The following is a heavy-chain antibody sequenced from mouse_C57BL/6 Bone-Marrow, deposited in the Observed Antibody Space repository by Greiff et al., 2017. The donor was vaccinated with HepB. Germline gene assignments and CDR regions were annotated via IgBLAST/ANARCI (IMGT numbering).Heavy chain of an antibody. Sequence: VQLQQSGPVLVKPGASVKMSCKASGYTFTDYYMNWVKQSHGKSLEWIGVINPYNGGTSYNQKFKGKATLTVDKSSSTAYMELNSLTSEDSAVYYCARLGIYYYGSSPFAYWGQGTLVTVSA. CDR3: ARLGIYYYGSSPFAY. CDR2: INPYNGGT. CDR1: GYTFTDYY. V-gene: IGHV1-19*01. D-gene: IGHD1-1*01. J-gene: IGHJ3*01.